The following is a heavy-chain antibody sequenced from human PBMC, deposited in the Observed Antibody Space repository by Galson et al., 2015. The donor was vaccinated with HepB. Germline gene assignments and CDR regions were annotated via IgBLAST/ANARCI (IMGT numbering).Heavy chain of an antibody. D-gene: IGHD2-21*02. CDR2: ISYDGSNK. CDR1: GFTFSSYG. V-gene: IGHV3-30*18. J-gene: IGHJ4*02. Sequence: SLRLSCAASGFTFSSYGMHWVRQAPGKGLEWVAVISYDGSNKYYADSVKGRFTISRDNSKNTLYLQMNSLRAEDTAVYYCAKGGDVPFDYWGQGTLVTVSS. CDR3: AKGGDVPFDY.